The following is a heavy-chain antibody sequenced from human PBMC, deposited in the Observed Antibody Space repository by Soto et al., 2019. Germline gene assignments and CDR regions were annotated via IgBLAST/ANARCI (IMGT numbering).Heavy chain of an antibody. CDR1: GGTFGTYG. CDR2: IIPFSGTA. V-gene: IGHV1-69*13. CDR3: ARDSGTYGRQVAFDT. J-gene: IGHJ3*02. D-gene: IGHD1-26*01. Sequence: GASVKVSCKASGGTFGTYGISWVRQAPGQGLEWMGGIIPFSGTASYAQKFQGRVTIAADDSTSTAYMELSSLRSEDTAVYFCARDSGTYGRQVAFDTWGQGKLVTVSS.